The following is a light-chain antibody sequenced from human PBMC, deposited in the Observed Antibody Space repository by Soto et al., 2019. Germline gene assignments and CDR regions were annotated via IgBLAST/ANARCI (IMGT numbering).Light chain of an antibody. CDR1: QGISNY. V-gene: IGKV1-27*01. CDR2: AAS. CDR3: QKHNSAPFT. Sequence: DIQMTQSPSSLSASVGDRVTITCRASQGISNYLAWYQQKPGKVPKLLIYAASTLQLGIPSRFSGSGSGTDFALTISSLQPEDVATYYCQKHNSAPFTFGPGTKVDIK. J-gene: IGKJ3*01.